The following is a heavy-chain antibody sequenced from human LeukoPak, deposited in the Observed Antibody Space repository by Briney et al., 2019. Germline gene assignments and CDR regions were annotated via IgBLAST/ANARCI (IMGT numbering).Heavy chain of an antibody. CDR3: AKDRWQLVDWRGFDN. CDR1: GFTFSGYA. CDR2: ISGNGDRT. J-gene: IGHJ4*02. D-gene: IGHD6-6*01. Sequence: PGGSLRLSCAVSGFTFSGYALSWVRQAPRKWLEWVSGISGNGDRTYYADSVKGRFTISRDYSKNTLFLQMNSLRAEDTAVYYCAKDRWQLVDWRGFDNWGQGTLVTVSS. V-gene: IGHV3-23*01.